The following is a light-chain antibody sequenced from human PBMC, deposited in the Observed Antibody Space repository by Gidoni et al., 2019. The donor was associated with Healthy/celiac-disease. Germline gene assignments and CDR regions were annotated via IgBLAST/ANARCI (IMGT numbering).Light chain of an antibody. CDR3: QSYDSSLSDPWV. CDR1: SSNIGAGYD. V-gene: IGLV1-40*01. J-gene: IGLJ3*02. CDR2: GNS. Sequence: QSVLTQPPSVSGAPGQRVTISCTGSSSNIGAGYDVHWYQQLPGTAPKLLIYGNSNRPSGVPDRFSGSKSGTSASLAITGLQAEDEADYYCQSYDSSLSDPWVFGGGTKLTGL.